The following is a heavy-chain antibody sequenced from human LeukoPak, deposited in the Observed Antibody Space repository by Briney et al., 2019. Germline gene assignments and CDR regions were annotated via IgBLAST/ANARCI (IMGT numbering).Heavy chain of an antibody. CDR3: ANGDYGGPKPGFDY. V-gene: IGHV3-21*01. CDR2: ISSSSSYI. D-gene: IGHD4-23*01. J-gene: IGHJ4*02. CDR1: GFTFSSYS. Sequence: GGSLRLSCAASGFTFSSYSMNWVRQAPGKGLEWVSSISSSSSYIYYADSVKGRFTISRDNAKNSLYLQMNSLRAEDTAVYYCANGDYGGPKPGFDYWGQGTLVTVSS.